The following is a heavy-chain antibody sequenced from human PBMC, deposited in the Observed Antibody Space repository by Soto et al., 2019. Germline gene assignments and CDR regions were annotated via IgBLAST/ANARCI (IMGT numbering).Heavy chain of an antibody. V-gene: IGHV4-31*03. CDR2: IYYSGST. CDR3: ARASGTAMVLRYYYGMDV. D-gene: IGHD5-18*01. CDR1: GGSISSGGYY. J-gene: IGHJ6*02. Sequence: TSETLSLTCTVSGGSISSGGYYWSWIRQHPGKGLEWIGYIYYSGSTYYNPSLKSRVTISVDTSKNRFSLKLSSVTAADTAVYYCARASGTAMVLRYYYGMDVWGQGTTVTVSS.